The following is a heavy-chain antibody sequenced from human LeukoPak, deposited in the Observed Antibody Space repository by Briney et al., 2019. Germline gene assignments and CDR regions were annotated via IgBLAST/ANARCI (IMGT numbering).Heavy chain of an antibody. D-gene: IGHD5-18*01. CDR2: ISYDGSNK. CDR1: GFTFSSYG. J-gene: IGHJ4*02. V-gene: IGHV3-30*18. Sequence: GRSLRLSCAASGFTFSSYGMHWVRQAPGKGLEWVAVISYDGSNKYYADSVKGRFTISRDNSKNTLYLQMNSLRAEDTAVYYCAKDIQLWTSGFDYWGKGTLVTVSS. CDR3: AKDIQLWTSGFDY.